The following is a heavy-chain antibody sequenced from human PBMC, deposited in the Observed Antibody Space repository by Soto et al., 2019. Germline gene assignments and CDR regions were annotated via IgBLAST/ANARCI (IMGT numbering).Heavy chain of an antibody. J-gene: IGHJ4*01. D-gene: IGHD6-19*01. CDR3: ARGPVAGSDF. CDR2: ISPYSGET. V-gene: IGHV1-18*04. CDR1: GYTFTSYG. Sequence: ASVKVSCKASGYTFTSYGIVWVRQAPGQGLEWMGWISPYSGETRYAEKFQDRVTLTTETSTKTAYMDLRNLKSDDTAVYWCARGPVAGSDFWG.